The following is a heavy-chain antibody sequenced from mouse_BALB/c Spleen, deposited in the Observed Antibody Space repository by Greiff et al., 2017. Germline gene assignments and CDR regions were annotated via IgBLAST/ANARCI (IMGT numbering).Heavy chain of an antibody. V-gene: IGHV5-6-5*01. CDR3: ARDAYGSTSFAY. Sequence: DVMLVESGGGLVKPGGSLKLSCAASGFTFSSYAMSWVRQTPEKRLEWVASISSGGSTYYPDSVKGRFTISRDNARNILYLQMSSLRSEDTAMYYCARDAYGSTSFAYWGQGTLVTVSA. CDR1: GFTFSSYA. CDR2: ISSGGST. D-gene: IGHD1-1*01. J-gene: IGHJ3*01.